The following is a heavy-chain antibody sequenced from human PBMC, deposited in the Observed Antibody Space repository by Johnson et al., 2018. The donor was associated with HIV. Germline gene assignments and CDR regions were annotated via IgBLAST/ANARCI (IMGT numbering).Heavy chain of an antibody. J-gene: IGHJ3*02. V-gene: IGHV3-53*01. CDR1: GFNVSTNN. CDR3: ARALLIAARPVGAFDI. CDR2: TYSGGST. Sequence: VQLVESGGGLIQPGGSLGLSCAASGFNVSTNNMNWVRQAPGKGLEWVSVTYSGGSTYYADSVKGRFNISRDISKNTLYLEMYSLRADDTAVYYCARALLIAARPVGAFDIWGQGTMVTVSS. D-gene: IGHD6-6*01.